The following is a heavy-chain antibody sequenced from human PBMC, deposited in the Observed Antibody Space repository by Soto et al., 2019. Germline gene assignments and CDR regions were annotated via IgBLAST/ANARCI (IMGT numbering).Heavy chain of an antibody. CDR1: GFTFTSSA. Sequence: SVKVSCKASGFTFTSSAVQWVRQARGQRLEWIGWIVVGSGNTNYAQKFQEGVTITRDMSTSTAYMELSSLRSEDTAVYYCAAPLITGTTRRYYYYGMDVWGQGTTVTVSS. CDR3: AAPLITGTTRRYYYYGMDV. J-gene: IGHJ6*02. CDR2: IVVGSGNT. V-gene: IGHV1-58*01. D-gene: IGHD1-7*01.